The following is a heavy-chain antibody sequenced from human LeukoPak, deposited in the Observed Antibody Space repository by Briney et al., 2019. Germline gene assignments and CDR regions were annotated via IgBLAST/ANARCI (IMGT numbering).Heavy chain of an antibody. Sequence: GGSLTLSCVASGFTFSTYTMNWIRQAPGKGLEWVSGSIGSGGSAFYADSVKGRFSISRDTSKNTLFLHMNNLRAGDTAVYFCARDYGRSRDYGMDVWGQGTTVTVSS. CDR1: GFTFSTYT. J-gene: IGHJ6*02. CDR2: SIGSGGSA. V-gene: IGHV3-23*01. CDR3: ARDYGRSRDYGMDV. D-gene: IGHD3-10*01.